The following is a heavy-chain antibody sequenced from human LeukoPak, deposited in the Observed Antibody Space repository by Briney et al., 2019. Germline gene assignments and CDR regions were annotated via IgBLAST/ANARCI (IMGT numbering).Heavy chain of an antibody. CDR1: GYTITGYY. J-gene: IGHJ6*02. V-gene: IGHV1-2*02. D-gene: IGHD3-3*01. Sequence: ASVKVSCKASGYTITGYYIHWVRQAPGQGLEWMGWINPNSGDTNYAQKFQGRVTMTRDTSISTAYMELSRLRSDDTAVYYCARSPDPIFGVVNFRYGMDVWGQGTTVTVSS. CDR2: INPNSGDT. CDR3: ARSPDPIFGVVNFRYGMDV.